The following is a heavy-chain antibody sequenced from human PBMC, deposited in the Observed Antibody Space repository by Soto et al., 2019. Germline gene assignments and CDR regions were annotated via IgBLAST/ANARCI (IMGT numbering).Heavy chain of an antibody. D-gene: IGHD6-19*01. CDR1: GFSFSSHA. CDR2: ISYAGTNK. J-gene: IGHJ6*02. Sequence: PXGSLILSFSASGFSFSSHAVHWVRQAPGKGLEWVAVISYAGTNKNYADSVKGRFTISRDNSKNTLSLQMNSLRPEDTAVYFCAKDRLWLATGDYYFGMDVWGQGPTVTVSS. CDR3: AKDRLWLATGDYYFGMDV. V-gene: IGHV3-30*18.